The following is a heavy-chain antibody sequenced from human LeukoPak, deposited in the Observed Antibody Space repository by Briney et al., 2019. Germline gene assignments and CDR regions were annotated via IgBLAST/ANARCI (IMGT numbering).Heavy chain of an antibody. D-gene: IGHD3-22*01. CDR2: ISGSGGST. CDR1: GFTFSSYA. CDR3: ATDRVIVVVPNFDS. V-gene: IGHV3-23*01. J-gene: IGHJ4*02. Sequence: GGSLRLSCAASGFTFSSYAISWVRQAPGKGLEWVSAISGSGGSTYYADSVKGRVTISRDNSKNTLYLQITSLRAEDTAVYYCATDRVIVVVPNFDSWGQGTLVTVSS.